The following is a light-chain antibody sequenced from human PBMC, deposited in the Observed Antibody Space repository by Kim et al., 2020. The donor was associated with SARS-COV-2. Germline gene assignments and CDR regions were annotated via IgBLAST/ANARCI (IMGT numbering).Light chain of an antibody. V-gene: IGKV3-20*01. J-gene: IGKJ4*01. CDR3: QQYGYSLS. CDR2: GAS. Sequence: LSPGERATLSCRASQSVSSSYLAWYQLKPGQAPRLLIYGASSRATGIPDRFSGSGSGTDFTLTISRLEPEDFAVYYCQQYGYSLSVGGGTKVDIK. CDR1: QSVSSSY.